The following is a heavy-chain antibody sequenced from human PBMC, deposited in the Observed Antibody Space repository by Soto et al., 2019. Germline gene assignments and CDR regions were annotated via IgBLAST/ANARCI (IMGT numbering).Heavy chain of an antibody. D-gene: IGHD3-22*01. J-gene: IGHJ4*02. V-gene: IGHV4-39*01. CDR3: ASLGGYVSVGYYYLWDS. CDR1: DGSMNSDSSY. CDR2: INHSGST. Sequence: QLQLQESGPGLVKPSETLSLTCRVSDGSMNSDSSYWGWIRQPPGKGLEWIGVINHSGSTYHNLSLEGRVTMSVEASSDQFSLKLTSMPAADTAVYYCASLGGYVSVGYYYLWDSWGQGTLVTVSS.